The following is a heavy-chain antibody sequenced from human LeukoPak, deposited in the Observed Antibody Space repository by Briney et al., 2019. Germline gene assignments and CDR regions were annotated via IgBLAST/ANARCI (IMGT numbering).Heavy chain of an antibody. CDR1: GFTFSNFW. J-gene: IGHJ4*02. Sequence: GGSLRLSCSASGFTFSNFWMIWVRQAPGKGLEWVANIKRDGSEQYYMDSVKGRFTISRDNAKNSLYLQMNSLRAEDTAVFYCARDLNGANFDYWGQGTLVIVSS. D-gene: IGHD4/OR15-4a*01. CDR3: ARDLNGANFDY. CDR2: IKRDGSEQ. V-gene: IGHV3-7*01.